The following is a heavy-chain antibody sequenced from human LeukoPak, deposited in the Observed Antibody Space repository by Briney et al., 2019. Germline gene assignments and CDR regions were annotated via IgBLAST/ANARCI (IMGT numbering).Heavy chain of an antibody. CDR3: ARVVRGVLGQTQFDY. CDR1: GGSISGYY. D-gene: IGHD3-10*01. Sequence: SETLSLTCTVSGGSISGYYWNWIRQPAGKGLEWIGYIYYSGSPNYNLSLKSRVTISVDTSKNQFSLKLSSVTDADTAVYYCARVVRGVLGQTQFDYWGQGTLVTVSS. V-gene: IGHV4-59*01. CDR2: IYYSGSP. J-gene: IGHJ4*02.